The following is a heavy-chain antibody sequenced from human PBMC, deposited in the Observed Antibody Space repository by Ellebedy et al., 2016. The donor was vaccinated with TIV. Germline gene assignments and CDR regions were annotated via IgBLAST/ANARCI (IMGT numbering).Heavy chain of an antibody. CDR1: GGTFSSYA. D-gene: IGHD4-17*01. CDR3: ARDPLGYGDSNEWGY. CDR2: IIPIFGTA. V-gene: IGHV1-69*13. J-gene: IGHJ4*02. Sequence: AASVKVSCKASGGTFSSYAISWVRQAPGQGLEWMGGIIPIFGTANYAQKFQGRVTITADESTSTAYMELSSLRSEDTAVYYCARDPLGYGDSNEWGYWGQGTLVTVSS.